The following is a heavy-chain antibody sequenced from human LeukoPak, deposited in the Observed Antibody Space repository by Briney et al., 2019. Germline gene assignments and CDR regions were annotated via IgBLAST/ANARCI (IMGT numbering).Heavy chain of an antibody. CDR2: MSDSGGST. J-gene: IGHJ4*02. CDR1: GFTFSIYA. CDR3: AKGSSNWRDYYYFDY. D-gene: IGHD6-13*01. Sequence: PGGSLRLSCAASGFTFSIYAMTWVRQAPGRGLEWVSVMSDSGGSTQYADSVKGRFTISRDNSKNTLYLQMNSLRAEDTAVYYCAKGSSNWRDYYYFDYWGQGTLVTVSS. V-gene: IGHV3-23*01.